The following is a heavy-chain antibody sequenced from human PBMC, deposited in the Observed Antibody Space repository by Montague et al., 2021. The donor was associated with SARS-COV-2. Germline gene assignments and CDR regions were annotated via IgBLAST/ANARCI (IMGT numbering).Heavy chain of an antibody. J-gene: IGHJ4*02. V-gene: IGHV6-1*01. CDR3: VRYSGWFYFDF. D-gene: IGHD6-19*01. CDR2: TYYRSKWYS. Sequence: CAISGDSVSSNSVTWGWLRQSPSRGLEWVGRTYYRSKWYSDYAPSVRGRLTVNPDASKNEFSLELNYVTPEDTAVYYCVRYSGWFYFDFWGQGTLVTVSS. CDR1: GDSVSSNSVT.